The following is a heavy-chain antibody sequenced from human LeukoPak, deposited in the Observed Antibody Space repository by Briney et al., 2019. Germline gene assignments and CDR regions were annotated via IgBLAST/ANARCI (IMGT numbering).Heavy chain of an antibody. CDR3: ARDRPNYYGSDGHYYRRDGDY. CDR2: ITSRGEST. J-gene: IGHJ4*02. Sequence: GGSLRLSCAASGFTFSIYAMSLVRQAPGKGLQWDSSITSRGESTWYVDSVKGRFTITRDNSENTLYLQMHSLRAEDTAVYYCARDRPNYYGSDGHYYRRDGDYWGRGTLVSVSS. V-gene: IGHV3-23*01. D-gene: IGHD3-22*01. CDR1: GFTFSIYA.